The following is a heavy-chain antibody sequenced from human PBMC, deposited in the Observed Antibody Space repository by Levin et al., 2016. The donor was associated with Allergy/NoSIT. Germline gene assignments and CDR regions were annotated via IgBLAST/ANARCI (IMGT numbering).Heavy chain of an antibody. CDR2: IYYSGST. Sequence: SETLSLTCTVSGGSISSGGYYWSWIRQHPGKGLEWIGYIYYSGSTYYNPSLKSRVTISVDTSKNQFSLKLSSVTAADTAVYYCARAHSSSWTLFDYWGQGTLVTVSS. V-gene: IGHV4-31*03. CDR1: GGSISSGGYY. J-gene: IGHJ4*02. CDR3: ARAHSSSWTLFDY. D-gene: IGHD6-13*01.